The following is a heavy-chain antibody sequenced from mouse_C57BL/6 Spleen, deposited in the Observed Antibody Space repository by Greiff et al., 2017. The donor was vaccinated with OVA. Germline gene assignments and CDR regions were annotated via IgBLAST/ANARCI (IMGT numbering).Heavy chain of an antibody. Sequence: VQLQQSGPELVRPGVSVKISCKGSGYTFTDYAMHWVKQSHAKSLEWIGVISTYYGDASYNQKFKAKATMTVDKSSSTAYMELARLTSEDSAVYYCARGVTTVVAYYYAMDYWGQGTSVTVSS. V-gene: IGHV1-67*01. J-gene: IGHJ4*01. CDR1: GYTFTDYA. CDR2: ISTYYGDA. D-gene: IGHD1-1*01. CDR3: ARGVTTVVAYYYAMDY.